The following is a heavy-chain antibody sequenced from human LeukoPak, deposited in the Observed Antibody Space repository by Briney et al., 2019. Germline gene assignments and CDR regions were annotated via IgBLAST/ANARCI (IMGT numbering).Heavy chain of an antibody. Sequence: GGSLRLSCAASGFTFSSYAMNWVRQAPGKGLEWVSEISGSGGNTYYADSMKGRFTISRDNSKNTLYLQMNSLRAEDTAVYYCAKEGVTALRWFGPWGQGTLVTVSS. CDR1: GFTFSSYA. CDR2: ISGSGGNT. CDR3: AKEGVTALRWFGP. D-gene: IGHD2-21*02. J-gene: IGHJ5*02. V-gene: IGHV3-23*01.